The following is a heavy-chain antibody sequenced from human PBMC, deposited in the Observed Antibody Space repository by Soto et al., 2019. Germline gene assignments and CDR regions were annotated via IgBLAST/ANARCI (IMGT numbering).Heavy chain of an antibody. CDR1: GGSISRGDYS. CDR2: IYNIGIP. D-gene: IGHD3-3*01. J-gene: IGHJ5*01. Sequence: QVLLQESGPGLVKSSQTLSLTCTGSGGSISRGDYSWSWARQSPGKVLEWIGHIYNIGIPYYNPSHQPRVVFSMHTSRNQFSRRFNSLAAAHRPVYFCARGGTVFGLVIRFWCDPLGQGTVVTVS. CDR3: ARGGTVFGLVIRFWCDP. V-gene: IGHV4-30-4*01.